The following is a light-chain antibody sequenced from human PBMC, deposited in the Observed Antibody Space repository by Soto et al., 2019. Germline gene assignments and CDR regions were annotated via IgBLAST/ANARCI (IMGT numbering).Light chain of an antibody. J-gene: IGLJ1*01. CDR1: SSDVGGYNY. CDR2: DVS. V-gene: IGLV2-14*03. CDR3: SSYTTSNTRQIV. Sequence: QSVLTQPASVSGSPGQSITISCTGTSSDVGGYNYVSWYQHHPDKAPKLMIFDVSNRPSGVSNRCSGSKSGNTASLTISGLQPEDEADYYCSSYTTSNTRQIVFGTGTKVTVL.